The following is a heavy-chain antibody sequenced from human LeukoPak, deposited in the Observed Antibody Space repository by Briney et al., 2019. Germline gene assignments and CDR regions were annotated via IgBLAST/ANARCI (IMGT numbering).Heavy chain of an antibody. CDR2: ISGRADST. J-gene: IGHJ4*02. Sequence: GGSLRLSCAASGFTFSSYAMSWVRQAPGRGLEWVSTISGRADSTYSADSVRGRFTIHRDSYKNTLSLQMDSLRAEDTAVYYCARSPLIRESYGDKIVKFDYWGQGTLVTVSS. CDR3: ARSPLIRESYGDKIVKFDY. D-gene: IGHD4-17*01. V-gene: IGHV3-23*01. CDR1: GFTFSSYA.